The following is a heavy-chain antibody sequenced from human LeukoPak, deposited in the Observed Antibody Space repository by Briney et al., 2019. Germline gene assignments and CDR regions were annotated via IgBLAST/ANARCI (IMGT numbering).Heavy chain of an antibody. Sequence: PSQTLSLTCTVSGDSISSGGYYWSWIRQHPGKGLEWIGYIYHSGDTYYIPSLKSRTTISVDTSKNHFSLKMTSVSAADTAVYYCARERVSYFDNWGQGTLVTVSS. CDR1: GDSISSGGYY. CDR3: ARERVSYFDN. CDR2: IYHSGDT. J-gene: IGHJ4*02. V-gene: IGHV4-31*03.